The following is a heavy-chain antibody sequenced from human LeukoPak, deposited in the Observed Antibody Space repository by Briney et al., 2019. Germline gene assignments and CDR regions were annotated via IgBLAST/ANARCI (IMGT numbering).Heavy chain of an antibody. CDR2: ISWNSGSI. D-gene: IGHD6-6*01. J-gene: IGHJ4*02. CDR3: AKDMTYSSSSGIDY. Sequence: GGSLRLSCAASGFTFDDYAMHWVRQAPGKGLEWVSGISWNSGSIGYADSVKGRFTISRDSAKNSLYLQMNSLRAEDMALYYCAKDMTYSSSSGIDYWGQGTLVTVSS. V-gene: IGHV3-9*03. CDR1: GFTFDDYA.